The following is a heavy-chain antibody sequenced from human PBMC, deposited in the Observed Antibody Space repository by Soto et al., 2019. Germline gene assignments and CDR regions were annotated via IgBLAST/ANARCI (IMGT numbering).Heavy chain of an antibody. Sequence: QVQLVESGGGLVKPGGSLRLACTASGFMFSDHYMTWIRQAPGKGLERVAYISNSGHSLFSADSMKGRFTISRDNAKNTLYLEMNSLRVEDTAVYYCAREWGRWTLGVYSSYHAMDVWGQGTTVTVSS. V-gene: IGHV3-11*01. CDR1: GFMFSDHY. CDR3: AREWGRWTLGVYSSYHAMDV. CDR2: ISNSGHSL. D-gene: IGHD3-16*01. J-gene: IGHJ6*02.